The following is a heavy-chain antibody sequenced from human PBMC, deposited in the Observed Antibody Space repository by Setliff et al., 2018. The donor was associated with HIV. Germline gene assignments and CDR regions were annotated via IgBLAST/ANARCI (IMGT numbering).Heavy chain of an antibody. D-gene: IGHD3-9*01. CDR3: ARGPQYYDILTGNYPYYNYGMDV. Sequence: TLSLTCAVYGGSFSGYYWSWIRQPPGKGLEWVGEINHSGSTNYNSSLKSRLTISVDTSRNQFSLKLSSVTAADTALYYCARGPQYYDILTGNYPYYNYGMDVWGQGTTVTVSS. V-gene: IGHV4-34*01. CDR2: INHSGST. J-gene: IGHJ6*02. CDR1: GGSFSGYY.